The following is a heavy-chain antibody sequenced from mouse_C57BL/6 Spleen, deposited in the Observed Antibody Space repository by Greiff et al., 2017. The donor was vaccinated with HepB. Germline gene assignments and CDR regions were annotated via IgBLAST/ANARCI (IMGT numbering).Heavy chain of an antibody. J-gene: IGHJ1*03. V-gene: IGHV5-12*01. CDR1: GFTFSDYY. CDR2: ISNGGGST. D-gene: IGHD4-1*01. CDR3: ARRELGYWYFDV. Sequence: EVQLQESGGGLVQPGGSLKLSCAASGFTFSDYYMYWVRQTPEKRLEWVAYISNGGGSTYYPDTVKGRFTISRDNAKNTLYLQMSRLKSEDTAMYYCARRELGYWYFDVWGTGTTVTVSS.